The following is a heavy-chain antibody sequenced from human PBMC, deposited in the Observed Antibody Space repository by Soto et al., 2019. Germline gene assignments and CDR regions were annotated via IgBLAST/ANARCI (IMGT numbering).Heavy chain of an antibody. CDR3: AWGLAR. J-gene: IGHJ4*02. Sequence: SETLSLTCTVAGGSISSGNYYWSWSRQHPGKGLEWIGYISYSGNTYYNPSLKSRVSISADTSKNQFSLNMSSVTAADTPVYYCAWGLARWGQGTLVTVST. V-gene: IGHV4-31*03. D-gene: IGHD2-21*02. CDR2: ISYSGNT. CDR1: GGSISSGNYY.